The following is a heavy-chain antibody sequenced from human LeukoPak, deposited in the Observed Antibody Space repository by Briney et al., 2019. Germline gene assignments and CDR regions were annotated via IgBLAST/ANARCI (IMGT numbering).Heavy chain of an antibody. CDR3: ARDKFVNYNWFDP. D-gene: IGHD2-21*01. CDR2: MNPNSGNT. CDR1: GYTFTSYD. J-gene: IGHJ5*02. V-gene: IGHV1-8*01. Sequence: ASVEVSCKASGYTFTSYDINWVRQATGQGLEWMGWMNPNSGNTGYAQKFQGRVTMTRNTSISTAYMELSSLRSEDTAVYYCARDKFVNYNWFDPWGQGTLVTVSS.